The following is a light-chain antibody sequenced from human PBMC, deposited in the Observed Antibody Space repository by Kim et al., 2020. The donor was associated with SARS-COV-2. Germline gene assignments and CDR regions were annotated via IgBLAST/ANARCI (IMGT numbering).Light chain of an antibody. J-gene: IGLJ1*01. CDR3: SSYTSSSTLV. Sequence: GLSIPISCTGTSSAVGGYNYVSWYQQHPGKAPKLMIYDVSNRPSGVSNRFSGSKSGNTASLTISGLQAEDEADYYCSSYTSSSTLVFGTGTKVTVL. CDR2: DVS. CDR1: SSAVGGYNY. V-gene: IGLV2-14*03.